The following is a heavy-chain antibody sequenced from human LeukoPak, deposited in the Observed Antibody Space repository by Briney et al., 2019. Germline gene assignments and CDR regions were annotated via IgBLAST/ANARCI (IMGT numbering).Heavy chain of an antibody. D-gene: IGHD3-10*01. CDR2: IYTSGST. J-gene: IGHJ3*02. Sequence: SETLSLTCTVSGGSISSYYWSWIRQPAGKGLEWIGRIYTSGSTNYNPSLKSRVTMSVDTSKNQFSLKLSSVTAADTAVYCYARHIGGSGSHDAFDIWGQGTMVTVSS. CDR3: ARHIGGSGSHDAFDI. CDR1: GGSISSYY. V-gene: IGHV4-4*07.